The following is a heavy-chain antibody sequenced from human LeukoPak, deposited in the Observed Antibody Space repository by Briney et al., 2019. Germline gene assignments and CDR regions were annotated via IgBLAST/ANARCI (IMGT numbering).Heavy chain of an antibody. CDR1: GGSISFGGYY. Sequence: PSETLSLTCTVSGGSISFGGYYWSWIRQLPGKGLEWIGYMYDREKTDYNPSLRSRVIISLDTSKNQFSLKLSSVTAADTAVYYCAREDSSGYYSDYWGQGTLVTVSS. D-gene: IGHD3-22*01. CDR3: AREDSSGYYSDY. CDR2: MYDREKT. J-gene: IGHJ4*02. V-gene: IGHV4-30-4*08.